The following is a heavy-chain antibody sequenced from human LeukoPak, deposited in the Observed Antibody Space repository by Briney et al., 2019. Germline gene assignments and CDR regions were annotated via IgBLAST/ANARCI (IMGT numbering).Heavy chain of an antibody. J-gene: IGHJ4*02. Sequence: SETLPLTCTVSGGSIRPYYWGWIRQPPGKGLEFVGFMHYTGSANYNPSLKSRVSISLDTSKNKFSLNLSSVTDADTAMYYCARGDGEYNYGYYFDSWGQGSLVTVSS. D-gene: IGHD5-18*01. CDR1: GGSIRPYY. CDR3: ARGDGEYNYGYYFDS. V-gene: IGHV4-59*01. CDR2: MHYTGSA.